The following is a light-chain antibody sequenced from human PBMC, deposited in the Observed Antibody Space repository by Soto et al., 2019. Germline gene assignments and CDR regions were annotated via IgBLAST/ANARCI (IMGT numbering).Light chain of an antibody. Sequence: QAVVTQEPSLTVSPGETVTLTCGSNIGPVTSRLYPHWFQQRPGQAPITLIYDTTNKHSWTPARFSGSLLGDKAALTLSDAQPEDEAEYFCKSYAGSNTYVFGSGTKVTVL. CDR2: DTT. CDR3: KSYAGSNTYV. V-gene: IGLV7-46*01. CDR1: IGPVTSRLY. J-gene: IGLJ1*01.